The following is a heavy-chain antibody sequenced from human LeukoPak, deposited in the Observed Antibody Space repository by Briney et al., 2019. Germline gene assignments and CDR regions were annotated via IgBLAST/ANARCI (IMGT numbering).Heavy chain of an antibody. Sequence: GGSLRLSCAASGFTFSNAWMSWVRQAPGKGLEWVGRIKSKTDGGTTDYAAPVKGRFTISRDDSKNTLYLQMNSLKTEDTAVYYCTTGSGWYGDLVDYWGQGTLVTVSS. CDR1: GFTFSNAW. D-gene: IGHD6-19*01. CDR3: TTGSGWYGDLVDY. J-gene: IGHJ4*02. CDR2: IKSKTDGGTT. V-gene: IGHV3-15*01.